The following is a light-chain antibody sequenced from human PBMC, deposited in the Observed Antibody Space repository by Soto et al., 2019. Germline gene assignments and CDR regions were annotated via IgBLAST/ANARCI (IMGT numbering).Light chain of an antibody. CDR2: DAS. Sequence: EIVLTQSPGTLSLSPGERATLSCRASQFVSSNSLAWYQQKRGQAPRLLIHDASSRATGIPDRFSGSGSGTDFTLTISRREPEDFAVYYCQQYAGSPRTFGQGTKVDIK. J-gene: IGKJ1*01. CDR3: QQYAGSPRT. CDR1: QFVSSNS. V-gene: IGKV3-20*01.